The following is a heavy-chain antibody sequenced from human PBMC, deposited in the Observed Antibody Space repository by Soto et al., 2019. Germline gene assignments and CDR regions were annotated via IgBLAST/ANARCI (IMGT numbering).Heavy chain of an antibody. D-gene: IGHD2-15*01. V-gene: IGHV3-30*18. CDR1: GFTFDNYG. CDR3: AKDLDVVVVVTATRGLDV. J-gene: IGHJ6*02. CDR2: ISYDGSKK. Sequence: QVQLVESGGGVVQPGRSLRLSCAASGFTFDNYGLHWVRQATGKGLEWVAVISYDGSKKFYADSVTGRFTISRDNSKNTLYLQMNTLRVEDTAVYYCAKDLDVVVVVTATRGLDVWGHGTTVTVSS.